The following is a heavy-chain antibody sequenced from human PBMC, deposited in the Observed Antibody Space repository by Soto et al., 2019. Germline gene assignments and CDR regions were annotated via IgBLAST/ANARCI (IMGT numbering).Heavy chain of an antibody. CDR3: VKGYWKGDV. D-gene: IGHD1-1*01. CDR1: GFTFSTYA. CDR2: ISGRGGSI. V-gene: IGHV3-23*01. J-gene: IGHJ6*02. Sequence: EVQLLESGGGLVQPGGSLRLSCAASGFTFSTYAMNWVRQAPGNGLEWVSAISGRGGSIHYADSVKGRFTNSRDNSKNTLYLQMNSLRDEDTAVYHCVKGYWKGDVWGQGTTVTVSS.